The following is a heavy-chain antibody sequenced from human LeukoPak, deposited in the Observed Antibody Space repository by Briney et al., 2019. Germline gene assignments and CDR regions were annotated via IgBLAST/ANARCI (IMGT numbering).Heavy chain of an antibody. CDR3: AKERTAMVNYYFDY. CDR1: GFTFSSYA. Sequence: PGGSLRLSCAASGFTFSSYAMSWVRQAPGKGLEWVAVISYDGSNKYYADSVKGRFTISRDNSKNTLYLQMNSLRAEDTAVYYCAKERTAMVNYYFDYWGQGTLVTVSS. CDR2: ISYDGSNK. J-gene: IGHJ4*02. D-gene: IGHD5-18*01. V-gene: IGHV3-30*18.